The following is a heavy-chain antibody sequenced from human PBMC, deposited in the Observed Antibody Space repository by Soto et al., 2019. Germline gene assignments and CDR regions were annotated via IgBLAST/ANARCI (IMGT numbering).Heavy chain of an antibody. V-gene: IGHV3-30*18. J-gene: IGHJ4*02. CDR1: GFTFTNYG. Sequence: GGSLRLSCAASGFTFTNYGLHWVRQAPGKGLEWVAVISHDGINKYYEDPVKGRFTISRDTSKNTLYLQMSSLRPEDTAVYYCAKDRGYEILDSWGQGTQVTVSS. CDR2: ISHDGINK. D-gene: IGHD5-12*01. CDR3: AKDRGYEILDS.